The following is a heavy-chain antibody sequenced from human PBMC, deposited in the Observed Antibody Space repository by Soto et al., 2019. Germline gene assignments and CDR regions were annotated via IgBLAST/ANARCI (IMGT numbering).Heavy chain of an antibody. J-gene: IGHJ4*02. V-gene: IGHV1-69*06. CDR2: LIPLFGTT. D-gene: IGHD2-15*01. CDR3: ARGTNWGYPFDS. CDR1: GGTFSGHA. Sequence: QVQLVQSGAEVKKPGSSVKVSCEASGGTFSGHAISWVRQAPGQGPEWMGGLIPLFGTTQHAQNFQDRLTISKEKATSTAHRERTRLRFEDTAIYYCARGTNWGYPFDSWGQGTLVTVSS.